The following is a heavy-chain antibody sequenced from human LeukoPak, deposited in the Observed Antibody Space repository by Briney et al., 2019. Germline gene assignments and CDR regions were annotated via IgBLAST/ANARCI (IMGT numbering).Heavy chain of an antibody. D-gene: IGHD3-22*01. V-gene: IGHV4-39*07. CDR2: IYYSGST. CDR1: GGSISSSSYY. J-gene: IGHJ4*02. CDR3: ASTSSASFSFGSESIDY. Sequence: SETLSLTCTVSGGSISSSSYYWGWIRQPPGKGLEWIGSIYYSGSTYYNPSLKSRVTISVDTSKNQFSLKLTSVTAADTAVYYCASTSSASFSFGSESIDYWGQGTLVTVSS.